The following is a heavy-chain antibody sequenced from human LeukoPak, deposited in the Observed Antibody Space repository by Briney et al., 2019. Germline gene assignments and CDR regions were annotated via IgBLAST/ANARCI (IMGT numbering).Heavy chain of an antibody. CDR1: GFTFSSYW. D-gene: IGHD6-13*01. Sequence: GGSLRLSCAASGFTFSSYWMHWVRQAPGKGLVWVSRINSDGSSTTYADSVKGRLTISRDNAKNTLYLQMNSLRAEDTAVYYCARAGSSNWYAHFFDYWGQGTLVTVSS. CDR2: INSDGSST. J-gene: IGHJ4*02. V-gene: IGHV3-74*01. CDR3: ARAGSSNWYAHFFDY.